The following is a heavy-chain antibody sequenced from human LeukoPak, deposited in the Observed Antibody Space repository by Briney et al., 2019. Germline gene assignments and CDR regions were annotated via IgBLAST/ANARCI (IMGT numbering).Heavy chain of an antibody. D-gene: IGHD3-10*01. CDR1: GYTFTGSY. J-gene: IGHJ4*02. V-gene: IGHV1-2*02. Sequence: ASVKVSCKASGYTFTGSYMQWVRQAPGQGLEWMGWINPNSGGTNYTQKFQGRVTMTSDTSISTAYMELSRLRSDDTAVYYCARGGGSGSHFDYWGQGTLVTVSS. CDR2: INPNSGGT. CDR3: ARGGGSGSHFDY.